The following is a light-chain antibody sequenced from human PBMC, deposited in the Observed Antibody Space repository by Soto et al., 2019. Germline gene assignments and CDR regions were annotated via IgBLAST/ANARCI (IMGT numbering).Light chain of an antibody. CDR3: QHLNGYPIT. V-gene: IGKV1-39*01. Sequence: DIQMTQSPSSLSAPVGDRVTITCRASQSISSYLNWYQQKPGKAPKLLIYAASSLQSGVPSRFSGSGSGTDFTLTISSLQPEDFATYYCQHLNGYPITFGQGTRLEIK. CDR1: QSISSY. J-gene: IGKJ5*01. CDR2: AAS.